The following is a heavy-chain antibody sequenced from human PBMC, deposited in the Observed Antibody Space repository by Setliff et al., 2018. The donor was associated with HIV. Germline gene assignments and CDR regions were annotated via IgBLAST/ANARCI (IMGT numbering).Heavy chain of an antibody. V-gene: IGHV4-39*01. CDR2: IYYSGST. Sequence: SETLSLTCTVSGGSISSYYWGWIRQSPGKGLEWIGSIYYSGSTYYNMSLKSRVTISVDTSKNQFSLKLSSVTAADTAVYYCARGLVRMAPNMDVWGKGTTVTVSS. D-gene: IGHD2-8*01. CDR3: ARGLVRMAPNMDV. CDR1: GGSISSYY. J-gene: IGHJ6*03.